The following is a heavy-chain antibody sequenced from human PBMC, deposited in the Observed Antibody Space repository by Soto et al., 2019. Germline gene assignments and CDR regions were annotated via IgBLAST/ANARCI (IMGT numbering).Heavy chain of an antibody. J-gene: IGHJ4*02. CDR3: AKGDSSGSWGLPYFDY. Sequence: EVQLLESGGGLVQPGGSLRLSCAASGFTFSSYAMNWVRQASGKGLEWVSTISGSGGRTYYADSVKGRFTISRDNSKSTLYLQMNSLRAEDTAVYNCAKGDSSGSWGLPYFDYWGQGTLVTVSS. CDR1: GFTFSSYA. D-gene: IGHD3-22*01. V-gene: IGHV3-23*01. CDR2: ISGSGGRT.